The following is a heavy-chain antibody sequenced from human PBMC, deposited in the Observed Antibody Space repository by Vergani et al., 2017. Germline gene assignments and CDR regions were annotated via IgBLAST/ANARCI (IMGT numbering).Heavy chain of an antibody. CDR3: ARVGSWAFDI. J-gene: IGHJ3*02. V-gene: IGHV3-11*01. Sequence: QEQLVESGGGLVKPGGSLRLSCEASGFTFNAYCMSWVRQAPGKGLECVSYISVSGTSIHYADSVKGRFTIFRDNAKSSLFLQMHSLTAEDTAVYFCARVGSWAFDIWGQGTVVTVSS. CDR2: ISVSGTSI. D-gene: IGHD1-26*01. CDR1: GFTFNAYC.